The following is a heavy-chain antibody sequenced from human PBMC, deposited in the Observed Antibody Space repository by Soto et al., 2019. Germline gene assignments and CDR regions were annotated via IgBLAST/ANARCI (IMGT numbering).Heavy chain of an antibody. D-gene: IGHD6-19*01. CDR1: GYSFTNYG. Sequence: QDRLVQSGVEVKKPGASVRVSCKASGYSFTNYGITWVRQAPGQGFERLGWISAYNGNTNYAQKFQGRVTLTTHASTSTAYLELRCLRSDDTAVYYCARDRGVAPPVAGNTHYYYYMDVWGKGTTVTVSS. CDR2: ISAYNGNT. V-gene: IGHV1-18*01. J-gene: IGHJ6*03. CDR3: ARDRGVAPPVAGNTHYYYYMDV.